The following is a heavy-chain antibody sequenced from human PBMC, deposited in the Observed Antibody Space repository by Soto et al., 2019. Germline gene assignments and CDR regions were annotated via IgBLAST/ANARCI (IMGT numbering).Heavy chain of an antibody. Sequence: QVQLQESGPGLVKPSQTLSLTCTVSGGSISSGGYYWSWIRQHPGKGLEWIGYIYYSGSTYYNPSLKSRVTTSVDTSKNQCSLKLSSVTAADTAVYYCARDRMSSGWYYAFDIWGQGTMVTVSS. CDR1: GGSISSGGYY. CDR2: IYYSGST. V-gene: IGHV4-31*03. J-gene: IGHJ3*02. CDR3: ARDRMSSGWYYAFDI. D-gene: IGHD6-19*01.